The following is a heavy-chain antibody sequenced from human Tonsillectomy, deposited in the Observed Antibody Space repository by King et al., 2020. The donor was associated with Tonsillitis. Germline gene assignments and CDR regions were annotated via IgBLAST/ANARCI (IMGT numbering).Heavy chain of an antibody. CDR1: GFTFDDYG. D-gene: IGHD7-27*01. Sequence: VQLVESGGGLVQPGRSLRLSCAASGFTFDDYGMHWVRQAPGKGLEWVSGISWNSGSIGYAESVKGRFTISRDKAKNSLYLQMNSLRAEDTALYYCAKDSGTFAYWGPEEGGDAFDNWG. CDR2: ISWNSGSI. V-gene: IGHV3-9*01. CDR3: AKDSGTFAYWGPEEGGDAFDN. J-gene: IGHJ3*02.